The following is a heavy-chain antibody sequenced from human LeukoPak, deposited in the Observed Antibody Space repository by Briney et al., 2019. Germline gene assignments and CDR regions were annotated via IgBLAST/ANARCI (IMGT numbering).Heavy chain of an antibody. D-gene: IGHD2-8*02. CDR2: IFPSGGEI. CDR3: ATYRQVLLPFES. Sequence: GGSLRLSCAASGFTFSTFAMIWVRQPPGKGLEWVSSIFPSGGEIHYADSVRGRFTISRDNSKSTLSLQMNSLRAEGTAIYYCATYRQVLLPFESWGQGTLVAVSS. CDR1: GFTFSTFA. J-gene: IGHJ4*02. V-gene: IGHV3-23*01.